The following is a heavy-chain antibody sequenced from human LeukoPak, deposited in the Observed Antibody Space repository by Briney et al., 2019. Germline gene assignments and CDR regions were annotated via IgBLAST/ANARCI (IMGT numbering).Heavy chain of an antibody. Sequence: KTSETLSLTCTVSGGSISSYYWSWIRQPPGKGLEWIGYIYYSGSTNYNPSLKSRVTISVDTSKNQFSLKLSSVTAADTAVYYCARDLMGIAYRGAFYYWGQGTLVTVSS. CDR3: ARDLMGIAYRGAFYY. CDR2: IYYSGST. V-gene: IGHV4-59*01. CDR1: GGSISSYY. J-gene: IGHJ4*02. D-gene: IGHD6-13*01.